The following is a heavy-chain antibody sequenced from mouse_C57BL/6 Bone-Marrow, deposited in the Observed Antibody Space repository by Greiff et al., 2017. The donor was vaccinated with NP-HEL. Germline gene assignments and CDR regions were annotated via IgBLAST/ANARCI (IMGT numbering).Heavy chain of an antibody. CDR3: ARSRLHFDY. Sequence: VKLVESGAELARPGASVKLSCKASGYTFTSYGISWVKQRTGQGLEWIGEIYPRSGNTYYNEKFKGKATLTADKSSSTAYMELRSLTSEDSAVYFCARSRLHFDYWGQGTTLTVSS. CDR2: IYPRSGNT. CDR1: GYTFTSYG. V-gene: IGHV1-81*01. D-gene: IGHD2-13*01. J-gene: IGHJ2*01.